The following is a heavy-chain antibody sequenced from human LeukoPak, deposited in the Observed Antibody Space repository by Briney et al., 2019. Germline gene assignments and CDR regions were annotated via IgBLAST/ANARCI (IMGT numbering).Heavy chain of an antibody. CDR3: TRREPQGCSGTSCFAGPVGH. CDR2: ISSNSDYI. CDR1: GFTFSSYH. Sequence: PGGSLRLSCAASGFTFSSYHINWVRQAPGKGLEWVSSISSNSDYIYYADSVKGRFTISRDNGQNSLYLQMNSLRAEDTAVYYCTRREPQGCSGTSCFAGPVGHWGQGTLVTVSS. V-gene: IGHV3-21*06. D-gene: IGHD2-2*01. J-gene: IGHJ4*02.